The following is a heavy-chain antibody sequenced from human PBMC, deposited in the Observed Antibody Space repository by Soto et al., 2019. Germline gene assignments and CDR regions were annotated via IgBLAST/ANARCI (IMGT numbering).Heavy chain of an antibody. CDR3: ARHLPGIAVTGIDY. CDR1: GGSISSSSYY. V-gene: IGHV4-39*01. J-gene: IGHJ4*02. CDR2: IYYSWST. Sequence: SETLSLTCTVSGGSISSSSYYWGWIRQPPGKGLEWIGGIYYSWSTYYNPSLKSRVTISVDTSKNQFSLKLTSVTAADTAVYYCARHLPGIAVTGIDYWGQGTLVTVSS. D-gene: IGHD6-19*01.